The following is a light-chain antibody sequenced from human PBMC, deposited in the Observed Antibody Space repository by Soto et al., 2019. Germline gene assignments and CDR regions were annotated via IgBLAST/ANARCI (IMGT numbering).Light chain of an antibody. Sequence: DIQLTQSPSFLAASVGDTVTITCRASQGISSYLAWYQQKPGKAPKLLIHSAFTLQSGVPSRFTGSGSGTEFTLTINSLQPEDFATYYCQQRSDYPITFGQGTRLEIK. CDR1: QGISSY. J-gene: IGKJ5*01. CDR3: QQRSDYPIT. CDR2: SAF. V-gene: IGKV1-9*01.